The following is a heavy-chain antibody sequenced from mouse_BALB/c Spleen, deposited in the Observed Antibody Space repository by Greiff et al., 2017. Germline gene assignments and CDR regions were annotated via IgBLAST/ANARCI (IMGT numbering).Heavy chain of an antibody. CDR2: INPSTGYT. CDR3: TREEGTAMDY. CDR1: GYTFTSYW. Sequence: QVQLQQSGAELAKPGASVKMSCKASGYTFTSYWMHWVKQRPGQGLEWIGYINPSTGYTEYNQKFKDKATLTADKSSSTAYMQLSSLTSEDSAVYYCTREEGTAMDYWGQGTSVTVSS. V-gene: IGHV1-7*01. J-gene: IGHJ4*01.